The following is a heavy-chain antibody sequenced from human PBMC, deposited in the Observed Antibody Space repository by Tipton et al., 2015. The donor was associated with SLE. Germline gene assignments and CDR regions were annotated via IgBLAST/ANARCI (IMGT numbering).Heavy chain of an antibody. V-gene: IGHV3-30*02. D-gene: IGHD1-26*01. CDR3: AKDSGSYYYGVDV. CDR1: GFTFSNYG. CDR2: IRYDGSNK. Sequence: SLRLSCAASGFTFSNYGMHWVRQAPGKGLEWVAFIRYDGSNKYYADSVKGRFTISRDNSKNTLYLQMNSLRAEDTAVYYCAKDSGSYYYGVDVWGQGTTVTVSS. J-gene: IGHJ6*02.